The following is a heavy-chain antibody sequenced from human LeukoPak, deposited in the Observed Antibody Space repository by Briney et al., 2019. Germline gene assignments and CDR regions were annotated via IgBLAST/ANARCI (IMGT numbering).Heavy chain of an antibody. Sequence: PSETLSLTCIVSGGSISTSDNYWGWIRQPPGKGLEWIGSMHNTMSTYYNPSLKSRVTMSIDRSTNKFSLKLSSVTVADTAVYYCARGRGEGRGIAMIRGVRAPSYNWFDPWGHGILVTVSS. J-gene: IGHJ5*02. CDR3: ARGRGEGRGIAMIRGVRAPSYNWFDP. CDR2: MHNTMST. D-gene: IGHD3-10*01. V-gene: IGHV4-39*07. CDR1: GGSISTSDNY.